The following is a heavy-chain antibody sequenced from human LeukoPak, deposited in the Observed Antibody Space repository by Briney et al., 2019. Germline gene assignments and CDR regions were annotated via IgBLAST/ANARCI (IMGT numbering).Heavy chain of an antibody. Sequence: SETLSLTCTVSGGSISNYYWSWIRQPPGKGLEWIAYIFFSGSPKYNPSLKSRVTISVDTSKNQFSLKVISVTAADTAVYYCARHAPRDSSGNVAFDVWGQGTTVTVSS. D-gene: IGHD3-22*01. CDR3: ARHAPRDSSGNVAFDV. CDR2: IFFSGSP. J-gene: IGHJ3*01. CDR1: GGSISNYY. V-gene: IGHV4-59*08.